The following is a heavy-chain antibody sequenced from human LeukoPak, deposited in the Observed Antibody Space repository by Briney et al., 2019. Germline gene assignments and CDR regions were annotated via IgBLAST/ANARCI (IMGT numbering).Heavy chain of an antibody. CDR3: ARDGRGERAINYYYGMDV. Sequence: PGGSLRLSCAASGFTFSSYWMSWVRQAPGKGLEWVANVKQDGSEKYFVDSLKGRFTISRDNAKNSLYLQIDSLRAEDTAVYYCARDGRGERAINYYYGMDVWGQGTTVTVSS. CDR1: GFTFSSYW. V-gene: IGHV3-7*01. CDR2: VKQDGSEK. J-gene: IGHJ6*02. D-gene: IGHD1-1*01.